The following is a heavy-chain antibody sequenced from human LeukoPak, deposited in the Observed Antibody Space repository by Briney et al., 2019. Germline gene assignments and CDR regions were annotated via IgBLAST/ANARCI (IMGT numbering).Heavy chain of an antibody. D-gene: IGHD3-3*01. CDR2: INHSGST. Sequence: SETLSLTCAVYGGSFSGYYWSWIRQPPGKGLEWIGEINHSGSTNYNPSLKSRVTISVDTSKNQFSLKLSSVTAADTAVYYCARGHDFWSGYRRREVDYWGQGTLVTASS. CDR3: ARGHDFWSGYRRREVDY. V-gene: IGHV4-34*01. CDR1: GGSFSGYY. J-gene: IGHJ4*02.